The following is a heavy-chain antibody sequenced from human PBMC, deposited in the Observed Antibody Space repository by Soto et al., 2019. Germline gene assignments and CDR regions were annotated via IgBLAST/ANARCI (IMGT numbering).Heavy chain of an antibody. CDR2: ISSSGSTI. CDR1: GCTFTRYE. CDR3: ARDRGRRDGYNWDY. J-gene: IGHJ4*02. Sequence: PWGSLRLSCAASGCTFTRYEMNWFFPLPGKGLEWVSYISSSGSTIYYADSVKGRFTISRDNAKNSLYLQMNSLRAEDTAVYYCARDRGRRDGYNWDYWGQGTLVTVSS. D-gene: IGHD5-12*01. V-gene: IGHV3-48*03.